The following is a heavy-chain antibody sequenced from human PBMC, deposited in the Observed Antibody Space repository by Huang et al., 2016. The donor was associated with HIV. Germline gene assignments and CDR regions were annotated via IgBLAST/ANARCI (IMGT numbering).Heavy chain of an antibody. J-gene: IGHJ4*02. CDR2: IYYSGGT. V-gene: IGHV4-39*01. CDR3: RGDIVVVIAATRYYFDY. CDR1: GGSISSSSYY. Sequence: QLQLQESGPGLVKPSEILSLTCTVSGGSISSSSYYWGWIRQPPGKGLAWIGSIYYSGGTYYNPSLKSRVTISVDTSKNQFSLKLSSVTAADTAVYYCRGDIVVVIAATRYYFDYWGQGTLVTVSS. D-gene: IGHD2-15*01.